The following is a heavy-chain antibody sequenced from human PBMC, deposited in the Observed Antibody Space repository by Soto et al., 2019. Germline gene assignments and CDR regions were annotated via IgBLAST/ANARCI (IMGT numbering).Heavy chain of an antibody. D-gene: IGHD3-3*01. Sequence: EVQLVESGGGLVKPGGSLRLSCAASGFTFSSYSMNWVRQAPGKGLEWVSSISSSSSYIYYADSVKGRFTISRDNAKNSLYLQMNSLRAEDTAVYYCARAPAVMIFGVVGRFDPWGQGTLVTVSS. CDR2: ISSSSSYI. V-gene: IGHV3-21*01. CDR1: GFTFSSYS. J-gene: IGHJ5*02. CDR3: ARAPAVMIFGVVGRFDP.